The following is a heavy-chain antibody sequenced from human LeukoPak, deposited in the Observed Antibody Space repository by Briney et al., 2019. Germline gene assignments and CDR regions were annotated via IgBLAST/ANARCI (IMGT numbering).Heavy chain of an antibody. Sequence: PSETLSLTCTVSGGSISSYYWSWIRQPPRKGLEWIGYIYYSGSTNYNPSLKSRVTISVDTSKNQFSLKLSSVTAADTAVYYCARSPGGPNWFDPWGQGTLVTVSS. V-gene: IGHV4-59*08. CDR3: ARSPGGPNWFDP. CDR2: IYYSGST. J-gene: IGHJ5*02. CDR1: GGSISSYY. D-gene: IGHD3-10*01.